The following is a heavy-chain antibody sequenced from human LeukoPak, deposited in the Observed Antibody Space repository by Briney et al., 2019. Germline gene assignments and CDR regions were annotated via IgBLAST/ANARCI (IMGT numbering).Heavy chain of an antibody. CDR2: MNPNSGNT. CDR3: AREYGSGSYLSYYYYGLDV. J-gene: IGHJ6*02. Sequence: ASLKLSCKASGYTFTSYDINWVRQATGQGLEWMGWMNPNSGNTGYAQKFQGRVTMTRNTSISTAYMELSSLRSEDTAVYYCAREYGSGSYLSYYYYGLDVWGQGTTVTVSS. CDR1: GYTFTSYD. V-gene: IGHV1-8*01. D-gene: IGHD3-10*01.